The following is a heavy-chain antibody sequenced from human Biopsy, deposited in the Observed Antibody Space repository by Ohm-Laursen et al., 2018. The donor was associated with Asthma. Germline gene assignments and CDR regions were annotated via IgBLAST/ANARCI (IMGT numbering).Heavy chain of an antibody. CDR3: SRGYSGTDRIVYYYSGMEV. D-gene: IGHD5-12*01. CDR1: GDSLGSFINYA. J-gene: IGHJ6*02. V-gene: IGHV1-69*13. CDR2: LIPVLGTA. Sequence: SVKVSCKASGDSLGSFINYAISWVRQDPRQGLEWMGGLIPVLGTADYAPMFEGRVTITADESTSTAYLELTSLRFEDTAVYYCSRGYSGTDRIVYYYSGMEVWGQGTTVTVSS.